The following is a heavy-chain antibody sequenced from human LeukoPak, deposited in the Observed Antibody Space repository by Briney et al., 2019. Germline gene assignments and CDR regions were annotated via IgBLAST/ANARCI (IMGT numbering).Heavy chain of an antibody. CDR2: ISAYNGNT. Sequence: ASVKVSCRASGYTFTSYGISWVRQAPGQGLEWTGWISAYNGNTNYAQKLQGRVTMTTDTSTSTAYMELRSLRSDDTAVYYCARAGSSMVRGVIKPSIMDYWGQGTLVTVSS. CDR3: ARAGSSMVRGVIKPSIMDY. D-gene: IGHD3-10*01. CDR1: GYTFTSYG. J-gene: IGHJ4*02. V-gene: IGHV1-18*01.